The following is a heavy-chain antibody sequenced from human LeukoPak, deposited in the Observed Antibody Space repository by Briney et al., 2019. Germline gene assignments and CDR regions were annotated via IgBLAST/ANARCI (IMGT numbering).Heavy chain of an antibody. Sequence: SDTLSLTCTVSGGSLSSYYGIWIRQPPAKGLEWIGDIYYSGSTNYNPSLKSRVTISVDTSKNQFSLKLSSVTAADTAVYYCARHSGSYGGAFDIWGQGTMVTVSS. CDR3: ARHSGSYGGAFDI. CDR1: GGSLSSYY. D-gene: IGHD1-26*01. V-gene: IGHV4-59*08. CDR2: IYYSGST. J-gene: IGHJ3*02.